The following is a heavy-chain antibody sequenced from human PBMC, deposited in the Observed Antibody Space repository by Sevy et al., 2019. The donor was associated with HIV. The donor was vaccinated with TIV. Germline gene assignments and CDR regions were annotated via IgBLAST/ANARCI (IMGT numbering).Heavy chain of an antibody. CDR3: AKGYCTGVNCYSDFDY. CDR2: IRYEGTNK. Sequence: GESLKISCAASGFTFSSYGMHWVRQAPGKGLEWVAFIRYEGTNKYYADSVRGRFTISRDNSKNSLYLQMNSLRAEDTAVYYCAKGYCTGVNCYSDFDYWGQGTLVTVSS. J-gene: IGHJ4*02. V-gene: IGHV3-30*02. CDR1: GFTFSSYG. D-gene: IGHD2-15*01.